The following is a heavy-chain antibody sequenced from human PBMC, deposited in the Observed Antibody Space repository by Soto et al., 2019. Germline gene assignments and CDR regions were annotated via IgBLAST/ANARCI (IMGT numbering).Heavy chain of an antibody. V-gene: IGHV4-34*01. J-gene: IGHJ3*02. D-gene: IGHD3-9*01. CDR2: INHSGNN. CDR1: GGSFSTYY. Sequence: SETLSLTCVVSGGSFSTYYYNWIRQSPGKGLEWIGEINHSGNNNYSPSLKSRVTMSLDTSKNQFSLKLTSVTAADTAVYYCARGGSNDWQVAFDIWGQGPMVTV. CDR3: ARGGSNDWQVAFDI.